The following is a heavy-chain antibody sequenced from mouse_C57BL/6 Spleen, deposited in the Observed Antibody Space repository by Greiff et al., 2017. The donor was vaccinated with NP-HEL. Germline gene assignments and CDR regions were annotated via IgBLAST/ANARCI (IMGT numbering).Heavy chain of an antibody. D-gene: IGHD4-1*01. CDR3: ARFLTGPFDY. J-gene: IGHJ2*01. V-gene: IGHV7-3*01. Sequence: EVQRVESGGGLVQPGGSLSLSCAASGFTFTDYYMSWVRQPPGKALEWLGFIRNKANGYTTEYSASVKGRFTISRDNSQSILYLQMNALRAEDSATYYCARFLTGPFDYWGQGTTLTVSS. CDR2: IRNKANGYTT. CDR1: GFTFTDYY.